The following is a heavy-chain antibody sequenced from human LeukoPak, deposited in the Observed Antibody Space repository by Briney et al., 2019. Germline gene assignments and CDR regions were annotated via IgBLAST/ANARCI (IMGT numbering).Heavy chain of an antibody. Sequence: GGSLRLSCAASGFNFSDSRMTWVRQAPGTGLEWVANVNKEGTEKHFLDPVEGRFTISRDNAKKSLYLQMRSLRPEDTAVYFCVRGDWYFESWGQGTLVTVSS. J-gene: IGHJ4*02. CDR2: VNKEGTEK. CDR3: VRGDWYFES. D-gene: IGHD2-21*02. CDR1: GFNFSDSR. V-gene: IGHV3-7*04.